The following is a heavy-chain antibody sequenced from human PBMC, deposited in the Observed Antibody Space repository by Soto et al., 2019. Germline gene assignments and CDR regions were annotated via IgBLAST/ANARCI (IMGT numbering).Heavy chain of an antibody. CDR3: ASHLRHTNWGGGYFYY. Sequence: QLQLQESGPGLVKPSETLSLTCFVSGGSISSNNYYWGWIRQPPGKGREWIGSMSYSRSTYYNPHIKSRVTISVDTSKNQFALQLTSVTAADTAVYYCASHLRHTNWGGGYFYYWGQGPLVTVSS. CDR2: MSYSRST. CDR1: GGSISSNNYY. J-gene: IGHJ4*02. V-gene: IGHV4-39*01. D-gene: IGHD7-27*01.